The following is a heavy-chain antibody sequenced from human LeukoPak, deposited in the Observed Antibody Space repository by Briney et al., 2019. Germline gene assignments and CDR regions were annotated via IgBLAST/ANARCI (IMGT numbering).Heavy chain of an antibody. V-gene: IGHV1-2*02. J-gene: IGHJ4*02. CDR1: GYTFTGYY. CDR3: ARGRITIPDPYYFDY. Sequence: ASVKVSCKASGYTFTGYYMHWVRQAPGQGLEWMGWTNPNSGGTNYAQKFQGRVTMTRDTSISTAYMELSRLRSDDTAVYYCARGRITIPDPYYFDYWGQGTLVTVSS. CDR2: TNPNSGGT. D-gene: IGHD3-9*01.